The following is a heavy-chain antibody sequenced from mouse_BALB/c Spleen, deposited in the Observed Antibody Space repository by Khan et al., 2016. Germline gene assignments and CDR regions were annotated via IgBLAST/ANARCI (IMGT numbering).Heavy chain of an antibody. J-gene: IGHJ1*01. CDR3: MRSCNYWYFDV. V-gene: IGHV11-2*02. Sequence: EVQLLETGGGLVQPGGSRGLSCEGSGFTFSGFWMSWVRQTPGKNLEWIGDINYDGSAINYEPSIKDRFTIFRDNDKSTLYLQMSNVRSEDTATYFCMRSCNYWYFDVWGAGTTVTVSS. CDR1: GFTFSGFW. CDR2: INYDGSAI.